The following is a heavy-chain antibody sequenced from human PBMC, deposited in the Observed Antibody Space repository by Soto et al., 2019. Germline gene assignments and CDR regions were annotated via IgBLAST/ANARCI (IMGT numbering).Heavy chain of an antibody. CDR2: INAGNGNT. Sequence: GASVKVSCKASGYTFTSYAMHWVRQAPGQRLEWMGWINAGNGNTKYSQKFQGRVTITRDTSASTAYMELSSLRSEDTAVYYCARGRFEYSSSSGGYYYGMDVWGQGTTVTVSS. D-gene: IGHD6-6*01. J-gene: IGHJ6*02. CDR1: GYTFTSYA. V-gene: IGHV1-3*01. CDR3: ARGRFEYSSSSGGYYYGMDV.